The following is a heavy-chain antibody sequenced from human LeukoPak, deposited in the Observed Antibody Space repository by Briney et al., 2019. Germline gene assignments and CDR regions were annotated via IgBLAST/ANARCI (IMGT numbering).Heavy chain of an antibody. CDR1: GFTFSSYA. D-gene: IGHD5-12*01. V-gene: IGHV3-23*01. CDR3: ARSKQGYSGYDCSY. J-gene: IGHJ4*02. Sequence: GGSLRLSCAASGFTFSSYAMSWVRQAPGKGLEWVSAISGSGGSTYYADSVKGRFTISRDNSKSTLYLQMSSLRAEDTAVYYCARSKQGYSGYDCSYWGQGTLVTVSS. CDR2: ISGSGGST.